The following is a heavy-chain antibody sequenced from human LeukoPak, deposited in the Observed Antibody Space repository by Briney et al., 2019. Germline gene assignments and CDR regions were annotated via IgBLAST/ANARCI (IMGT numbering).Heavy chain of an antibody. CDR3: ASRNSSGWYWYFDY. CDR2: ISGSGGST. Sequence: GGSLRLSYAASGFTFSSYAMSWVRQAPGKGLEWVSAISGSGGSTYYADSVKGRFTISRDNSKNTLYLQMDSLRAEDTAVYYCASRNSSGWYWYFDYWGQGTLVTVSS. D-gene: IGHD6-19*01. J-gene: IGHJ4*02. V-gene: IGHV3-23*01. CDR1: GFTFSSYA.